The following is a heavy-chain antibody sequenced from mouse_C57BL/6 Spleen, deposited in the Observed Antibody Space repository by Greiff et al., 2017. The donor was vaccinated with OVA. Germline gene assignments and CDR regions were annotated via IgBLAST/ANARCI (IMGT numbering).Heavy chain of an antibody. V-gene: IGHV2-2*01. D-gene: IGHD5-1*01. CDR1: GFSLTSYG. Sequence: QVQLKESGPGLVQPSQSLSITCTVSGFSLTSYGVHWVRQSPGKGLEWLGVIWPGGGTDYNAAFISRLSISKDNSKSQVFFKMNSLQADDTAIYYCARKGSNSAMDYWGQGTSVTVSS. CDR3: ARKGSNSAMDY. J-gene: IGHJ4*01. CDR2: IWPGGGT.